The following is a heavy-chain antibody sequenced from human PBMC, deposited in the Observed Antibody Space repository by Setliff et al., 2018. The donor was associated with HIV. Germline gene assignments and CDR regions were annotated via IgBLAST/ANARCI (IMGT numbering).Heavy chain of an antibody. CDR1: GFSFSTHD. CDR2: ITSDSSVK. V-gene: IGHV3-48*03. J-gene: IGHJ4*02. Sequence: PGGSLRLSCTASGFSFSTHDMNWVRQAPGKGLEWISYITSDSSVKYYADSVKGRFTISRDNAKNSLILEMNRLRADDTAVYYCARDPRMAAPRRVYYFDVWGQGTLVTVSS. CDR3: ARDPRMAAPRRVYYFDV. D-gene: IGHD6-6*01.